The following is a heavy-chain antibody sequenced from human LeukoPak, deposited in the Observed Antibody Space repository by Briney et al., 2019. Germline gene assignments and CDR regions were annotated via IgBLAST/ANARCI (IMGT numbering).Heavy chain of an antibody. D-gene: IGHD3-9*01. V-gene: IGHV1-8*01. CDR1: GYTFTSYD. Sequence: GASVNVSCKASGYTFTSYDINWGRQAAGQGLEWMGWMNPNIGNTGYAQKFQGRVAITRNTSISTAYVELSSLRSEDTAVYYCAREASLRYFDWFPHPYYSSGMDVWGQGTTVTVSS. CDR2: MNPNIGNT. J-gene: IGHJ6*02. CDR3: AREASLRYFDWFPHPYYSSGMDV.